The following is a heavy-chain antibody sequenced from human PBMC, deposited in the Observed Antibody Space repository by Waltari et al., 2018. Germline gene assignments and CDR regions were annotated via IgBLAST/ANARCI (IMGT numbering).Heavy chain of an antibody. Sequence: EVQLVESGGGLVQPGGSLRLSCAASGFTFSSYWMSWVRQAPGKGLEWVANIKQDGSEKYYGDSVKGRFTISRDNAKNSLYLQMNSLRAEDTAVYYCARWYSSGWCGYWGQGTLVTVSS. V-gene: IGHV3-7*01. CDR1: GFTFSSYW. D-gene: IGHD6-19*01. CDR3: ARWYSSGWCGY. CDR2: IKQDGSEK. J-gene: IGHJ4*02.